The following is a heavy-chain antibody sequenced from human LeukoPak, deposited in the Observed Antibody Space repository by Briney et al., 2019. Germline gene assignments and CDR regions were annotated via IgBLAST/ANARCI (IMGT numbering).Heavy chain of an antibody. J-gene: IGHJ4*02. Sequence: SETLSLTCTVSGGSISSYYWSWIRQPPGKGLEWIGYIYYSGSTNYNPPLKSRVTISVDTSKNQFSLKLRSVTAADTAVYYCARGTMGTDYWGQGTLVTVSS. D-gene: IGHD4/OR15-4a*01. CDR2: IYYSGST. CDR1: GGSISSYY. V-gene: IGHV4-59*12. CDR3: ARGTMGTDY.